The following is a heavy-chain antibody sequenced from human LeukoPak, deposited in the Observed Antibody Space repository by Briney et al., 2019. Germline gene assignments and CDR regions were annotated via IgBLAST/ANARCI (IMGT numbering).Heavy chain of an antibody. CDR2: IYYSGST. CDR1: GGSTSSSSYY. J-gene: IGHJ6*03. CDR3: ARDGYSYGSFPGPNMDV. Sequence: PSETLSLTCTVSGGSTSSSSYYWGWIRQPPGKGLEWIGSIYYSGSTYYNPSLKSRVTISVDTSKNQFSLKLSSVTAADTAVYYCARDGYSYGSFPGPNMDVWGKGTTVTVSS. D-gene: IGHD5-18*01. V-gene: IGHV4-39*07.